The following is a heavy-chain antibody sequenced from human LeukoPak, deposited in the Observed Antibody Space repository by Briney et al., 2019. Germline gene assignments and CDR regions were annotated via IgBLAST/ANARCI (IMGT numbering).Heavy chain of an antibody. CDR3: AKSRGEQLYFRDSDY. V-gene: IGHV3-30*02. J-gene: IGHJ4*02. CDR2: IRYDGSNK. CDR1: GFTFSRYG. Sequence: GGSLRLSCAASGFTFSRYGMHWVRQAPGKGLEWVAFIRYDGSNKYHVDSVKGRFSISRDNSKNTLYLQMNSLRAEDTAVYYCAKSRGEQLYFRDSDYWGRGILVTVSS. D-gene: IGHD1-26*01.